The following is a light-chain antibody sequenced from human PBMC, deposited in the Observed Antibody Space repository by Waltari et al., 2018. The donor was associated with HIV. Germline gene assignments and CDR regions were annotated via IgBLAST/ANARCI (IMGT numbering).Light chain of an antibody. V-gene: IGLV2-8*01. Sequence: SAPPQPPSASGSPGQSVTISCTGTSSDVGRYDYVSWYQQHPGKAPKLLIYEVNKRPSGVPDRFSGSKSGNTASLTVSGLQAEDEAEYYCTSYAGINPVAFGGGTNLTVL. CDR3: TSYAGINPVA. J-gene: IGLJ2*01. CDR1: SSDVGRYDY. CDR2: EVN.